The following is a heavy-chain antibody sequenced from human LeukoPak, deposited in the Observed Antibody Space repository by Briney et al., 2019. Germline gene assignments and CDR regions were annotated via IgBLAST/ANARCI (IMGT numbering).Heavy chain of an antibody. J-gene: IGHJ4*02. CDR1: GFTFRNAW. Sequence: KPGGSLRLSCAASGFTFRNAWMSWVRQAPGKGLEWVGRIYSKTDGGTTDYATPVKGRFTISRDDSKTPLYLQMNSLKTEDTAVYYCTTMPLGYCSSASCYAPSDYWGQGTLVTVSS. V-gene: IGHV3-15*01. D-gene: IGHD2-2*01. CDR3: TTMPLGYCSSASCYAPSDY. CDR2: IYSKTDGGTT.